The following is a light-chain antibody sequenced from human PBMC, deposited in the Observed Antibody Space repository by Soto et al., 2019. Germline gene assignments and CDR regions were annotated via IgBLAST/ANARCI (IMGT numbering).Light chain of an antibody. CDR2: SAS. J-gene: IGKJ1*01. CDR1: QSVSSN. V-gene: IGKV3-15*01. CDR3: QQYIDWPET. Sequence: EIVMTQSPATLSVSPGERATLSCRASQSVSSNLAWYQQKPGQAPRLLIYSASTRATGIPARFSGSGSGTEFALTITSLQSEDFAVYYCQQYIDWPETFGQGTKVEIK.